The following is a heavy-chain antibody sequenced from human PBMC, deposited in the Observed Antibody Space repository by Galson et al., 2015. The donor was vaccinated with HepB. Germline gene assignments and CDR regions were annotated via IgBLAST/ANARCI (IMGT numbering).Heavy chain of an antibody. V-gene: IGHV3-30*18. Sequence: SLRLSCAASGFTFSSYGMHWVRQAPGKGLEWVAVISYDGSNKYYADSVKGRFTVSRDNSKNTLYLQMNSLRAEDTAVYYCAKAGSYGSGRPHYLFYGMDGWGQGTTGTVSS. CDR2: ISYDGSNK. J-gene: IGHJ6*01. D-gene: IGHD3-10*01. CDR3: AKAGSYGSGRPHYLFYGMDG. CDR1: GFTFSSYG.